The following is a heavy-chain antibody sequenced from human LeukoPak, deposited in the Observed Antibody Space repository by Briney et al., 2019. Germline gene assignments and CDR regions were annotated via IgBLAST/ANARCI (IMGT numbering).Heavy chain of an antibody. D-gene: IGHD3-22*01. CDR3: ARAQNDYYDSSGYYHDY. CDR1: GFTFSSYE. CDR2: ISSSGSTI. V-gene: IGHV3-48*03. Sequence: GGSLRLSCAASGFTFSSYEMNWVRQAPGKGLEWVSYISSSGSTIYYADSVKGRFTISRDNAKNSLYLQMNSLRAEDTAVYYCARAQNDYYDSSGYYHDYWGQGTLVTVSS. J-gene: IGHJ4*02.